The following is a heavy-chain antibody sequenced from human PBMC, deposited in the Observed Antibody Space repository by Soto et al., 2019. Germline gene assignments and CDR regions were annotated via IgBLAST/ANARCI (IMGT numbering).Heavy chain of an antibody. D-gene: IGHD6-19*01. CDR3: ARALSSGWYWFDP. V-gene: IGHV1-2*02. CDR1: GYTFTGYY. Sequence: ASVKVSCKASGYTFTGYYMHWVRQAPGQGLEWMGWINPNSGGTNYAQKFQGRVTMTRDTSISTAYMELSRLRSGDTAVYYCARALSSGWYWFDPWGQGTLVTVSS. J-gene: IGHJ5*02. CDR2: INPNSGGT.